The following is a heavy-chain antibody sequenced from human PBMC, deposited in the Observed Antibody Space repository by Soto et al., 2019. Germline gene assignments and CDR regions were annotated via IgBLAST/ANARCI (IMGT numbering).Heavy chain of an antibody. V-gene: IGHV1-69*01. CDR1: GGTFDHAA. Sequence: QVQLVQSGAEVKKPGSSVKVSCEAPGGTFDHAAITWVRQAPGQGLEWVGGINPMFNSTHYAQKFQGRVTIIADAVTSTAFIELRGLTSDDTAVYYCARQIFAADYWGQGTLFVVSS. D-gene: IGHD3-9*01. CDR3: ARQIFAADY. CDR2: INPMFNST. J-gene: IGHJ4*02.